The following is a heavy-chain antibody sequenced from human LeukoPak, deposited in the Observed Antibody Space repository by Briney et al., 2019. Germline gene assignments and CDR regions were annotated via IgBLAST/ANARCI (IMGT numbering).Heavy chain of an antibody. CDR3: ATNYRVSGYYYGMDV. J-gene: IGHJ6*02. Sequence: GESLKISCKGSGYSFTSYRIGWVRQMPGKGLEWMGIIYPGDSDTRYSPSFQGQVTISADKSISTAYLQWSSLKASDTAMYYCATNYRVSGYYYGMDVWGQGTTVTVSS. V-gene: IGHV5-51*01. CDR2: IYPGDSDT. CDR1: GYSFTSYR. D-gene: IGHD4-11*01.